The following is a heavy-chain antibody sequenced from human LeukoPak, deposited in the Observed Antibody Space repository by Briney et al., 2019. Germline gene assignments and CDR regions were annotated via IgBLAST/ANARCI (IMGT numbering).Heavy chain of an antibody. Sequence: SETLSLTCTVSVGSISSGDYYWSWIRQPPGKGLEWIGYIYYSGSTYYNPSLKSRVTISVDTSKNQFSLKLSSVTAADTAVYYCARGFYKTAARDGYNFLNWGSNYYYGMDVWGQGTTVTVSS. CDR1: VGSISSGDYY. D-gene: IGHD5-24*01. J-gene: IGHJ6*02. CDR2: IYYSGST. V-gene: IGHV4-30-4*01. CDR3: ARGFYKTAARDGYNFLNWGSNYYYGMDV.